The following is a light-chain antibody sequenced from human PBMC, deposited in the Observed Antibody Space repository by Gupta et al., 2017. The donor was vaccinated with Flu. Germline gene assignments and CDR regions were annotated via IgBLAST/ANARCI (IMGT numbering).Light chain of an antibody. Sequence: DIQMTQPPSTLAASVGDRVTITYRASQTIRTWLAWYQQKPGTAPKLLIYVTSTLELGVPPRFSGSGSGTEFTLTISGLQPDDFATYYCHQYYTYPWTFGQGTKVEIK. V-gene: IGKV1-5*03. CDR3: HQYYTYPWT. J-gene: IGKJ1*01. CDR2: VTS. CDR1: QTIRTW.